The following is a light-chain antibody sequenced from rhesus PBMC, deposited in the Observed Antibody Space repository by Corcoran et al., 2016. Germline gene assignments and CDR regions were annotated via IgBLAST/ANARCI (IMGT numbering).Light chain of an antibody. CDR2: KAS. J-gene: IGKJ1*01. CDR3: LQYNSDPWT. V-gene: IGKV1-43*02. CDR1: QGISTY. Sequence: DIQMTQSPSSLSASVGDRVTITCRASQGISTYLNWYQQKPGKAPKRLIYKASSLESGVPSRFSGSGSGTEFTLTISSLQPEDFANYYCLQYNSDPWTFGQGTKVEIK.